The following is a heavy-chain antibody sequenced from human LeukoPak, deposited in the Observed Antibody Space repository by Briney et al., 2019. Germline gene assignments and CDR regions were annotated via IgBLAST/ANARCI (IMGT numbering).Heavy chain of an antibody. Sequence: GASVKVSCKASGYTFTSFDFNWVRQATGQGLEWMGCMKSNNGHTGYAQKFQGRVTMTRDTSISTAYMELSSLTFEDTAVYYCARGPPNWGMVGYWGQGTLVTVSS. CDR1: GYTFTSFD. V-gene: IGHV1-8*01. CDR2: MKSNNGHT. CDR3: ARGPPNWGMVGY. J-gene: IGHJ4*02. D-gene: IGHD7-27*01.